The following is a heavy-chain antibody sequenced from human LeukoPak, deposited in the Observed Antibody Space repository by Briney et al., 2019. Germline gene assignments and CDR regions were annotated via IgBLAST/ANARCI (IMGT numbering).Heavy chain of an antibody. J-gene: IGHJ3*02. Sequence: PGGSLRLSCAASGFTFTSYGISWVRQAPGQGLEWMGWISAYNGNTNYAQKLQGRVTMTTDTSTSTAYMELRSLRSDDTAVYYCASGPGIAVAALGAFDIWGQGTMVTVSS. CDR1: GFTFTSYG. CDR3: ASGPGIAVAALGAFDI. D-gene: IGHD6-19*01. CDR2: ISAYNGNT. V-gene: IGHV1-18*01.